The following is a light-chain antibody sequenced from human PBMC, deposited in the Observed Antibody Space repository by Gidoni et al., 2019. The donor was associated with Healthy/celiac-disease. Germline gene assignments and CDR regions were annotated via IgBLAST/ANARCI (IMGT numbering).Light chain of an antibody. CDR2: AAS. J-gene: IGKJ2*01. CDR1: QSISSY. V-gene: IGKV1-39*01. CDR3: QQSYSTLGYT. Sequence: DIQMTQSPSSLSASVGDRVTITCRASQSISSYLNWYQQNPGKAPKLLIYAASSLQSGVPSRFSGSGSGTDFTLPISSLQPEDFATYYCQQSYSTLGYTFGQGTKLEIK.